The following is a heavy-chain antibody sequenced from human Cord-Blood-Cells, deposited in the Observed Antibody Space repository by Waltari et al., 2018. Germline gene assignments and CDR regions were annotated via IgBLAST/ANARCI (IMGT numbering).Heavy chain of an antibody. CDR3: ARSRGSSTRLGVPGY. CDR1: GFTFSSYW. V-gene: IGHV3-7*01. CDR2: IKQDGSEK. D-gene: IGHD6-13*01. Sequence: EVQLVESGGGLVQPGGSLRLSCAASGFTFSSYWMSCVRQAQGKGLGWVANIKQDGSEKYYVDSVKGRFTISRDNAKNSLYLQMNSLRAEDTAVYYCARSRGSSTRLGVPGYWGQGTLVTVSS. J-gene: IGHJ4*02.